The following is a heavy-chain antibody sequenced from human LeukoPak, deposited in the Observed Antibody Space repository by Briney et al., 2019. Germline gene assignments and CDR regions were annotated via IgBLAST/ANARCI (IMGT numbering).Heavy chain of an antibody. Sequence: SCAASGFTFSSYAISWVRQAPGQGLEWMGGIIPIFGTANYAQKFQGRVTITADKSTSTAYMELSSLRSEDTAVYYCARPYYDFWSGYHHPFDYWGQGTLVTVSS. CDR3: ARPYYDFWSGYHHPFDY. D-gene: IGHD3-3*01. V-gene: IGHV1-69*06. CDR2: IIPIFGTA. J-gene: IGHJ4*02. CDR1: GFTFSSYA.